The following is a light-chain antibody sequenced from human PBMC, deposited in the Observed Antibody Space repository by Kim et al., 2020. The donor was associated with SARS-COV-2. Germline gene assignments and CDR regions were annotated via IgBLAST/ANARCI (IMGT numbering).Light chain of an antibody. J-gene: IGLJ3*02. CDR3: QVVYSSTSV. V-gene: IGLV3-9*01. Sequence: SYELTQPLSVSVALGQTARITCGGNNIGSKNVHWYQQKPGQAPVLVIYRDSNRPSGIPERVSGPNSGNTATLTISRAQPGADADDYFQVVYSSTSVFGGG. CDR1: NIGSKN. CDR2: RDS.